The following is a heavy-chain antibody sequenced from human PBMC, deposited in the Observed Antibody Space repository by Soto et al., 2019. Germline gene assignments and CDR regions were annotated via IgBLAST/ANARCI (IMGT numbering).Heavy chain of an antibody. D-gene: IGHD2-15*01. J-gene: IGHJ4*02. CDR3: ALLTPTTGVY. V-gene: IGHV1-69*01. Sequence: QVQLMQSGAEVKKPGSSVRVSCRASGGTFSTYTISWVRQAPGQGLEWMGGIFPIFARVNYPQKFQGRVTITADESTSTAYMEVYRLRSEDTAVYYCALLTPTTGVYWGQGTLVTVSS. CDR2: IFPIFARV. CDR1: GGTFSTYT.